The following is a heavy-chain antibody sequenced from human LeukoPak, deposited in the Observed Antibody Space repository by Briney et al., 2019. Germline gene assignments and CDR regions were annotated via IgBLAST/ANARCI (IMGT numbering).Heavy chain of an antibody. Sequence: SETLSLTCTVSGGSISSSSYYWGWIRQPPGKGLEWIGYIYYSGSTNYNPSLKSRVTISVDTSKNQFSLKLSSVTAADTAVYYCARDAIFGAFDYWGQGTLVTVSS. D-gene: IGHD3-3*01. V-gene: IGHV4-61*01. CDR1: GGSISSSSYY. CDR2: IYYSGST. CDR3: ARDAIFGAFDY. J-gene: IGHJ4*02.